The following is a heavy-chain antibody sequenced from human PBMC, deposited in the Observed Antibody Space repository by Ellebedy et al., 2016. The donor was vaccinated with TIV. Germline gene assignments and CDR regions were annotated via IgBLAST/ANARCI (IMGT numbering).Heavy chain of an antibody. CDR3: ARWSNTTFGVTDAFDI. CDR2: VFYSGRT. J-gene: IGHJ3*02. D-gene: IGHD3-3*01. V-gene: IGHV4-59*01. Sequence: GSLRLSCTVSGGSISSYHWTWIRQPPGKGLEWLGYVFYSGRTTYNPSLKSRVTISVDTSKNQISLKLSSVIAADTAVYYCARWSNTTFGVTDAFDIWGQGTLVTVSS. CDR1: GGSISSYH.